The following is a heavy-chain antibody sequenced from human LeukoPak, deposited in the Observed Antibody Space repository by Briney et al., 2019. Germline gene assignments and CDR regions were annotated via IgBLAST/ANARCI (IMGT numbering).Heavy chain of an antibody. CDR2: INHSGST. V-gene: IGHV4-31*03. J-gene: IGHJ4*02. D-gene: IGHD3-9*01. Sequence: SQTLSLTCTVSGGSISSGGYYWSWIRQHPGKGLEWIGEINHSGSTNYNPSLKSRVTISVDTSKNQFSLKLSSVTAADTAVYYCARGSPWGYFDWLLSYYFDYWGQGTLVTVSS. CDR1: GGSISSGGYY. CDR3: ARGSPWGYFDWLLSYYFDY.